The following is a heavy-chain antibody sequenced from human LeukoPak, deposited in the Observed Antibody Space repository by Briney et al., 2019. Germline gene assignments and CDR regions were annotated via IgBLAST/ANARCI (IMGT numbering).Heavy chain of an antibody. D-gene: IGHD6-19*01. CDR3: AKPYSSGWFQGDGMDV. J-gene: IGHJ6*02. V-gene: IGHV3-30*18. CDR1: GFTFSSYG. CDR2: ILYDGSNK. Sequence: PGGSLRLSCAASGFTFSSYGMHWVRQAPGKGLERVAVILYDGSNKYYADSVKGRFTISRDNSKNTLYLQMNSLRAEDTAVYYCAKPYSSGWFQGDGMDVWGQGTTVTVSS.